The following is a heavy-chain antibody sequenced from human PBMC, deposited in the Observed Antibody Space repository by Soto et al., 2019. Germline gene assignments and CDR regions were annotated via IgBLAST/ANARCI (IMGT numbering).Heavy chain of an antibody. V-gene: IGHV3-23*01. Sequence: EVQLLDSGGGLVQPGGSLRLSCAAYGFTFSSYAMSWVRQAPGKGLEWVSAISGSGGSTYYADSVKGRFTISRDNSKNTLNLEMTSLKAEDTAVYYCARKVEGLIGNEFGSWGQGTLVTVSS. CDR1: GFTFSSYA. D-gene: IGHD1-1*01. CDR3: ARKVEGLIGNEFGS. CDR2: ISGSGGST. J-gene: IGHJ4*02.